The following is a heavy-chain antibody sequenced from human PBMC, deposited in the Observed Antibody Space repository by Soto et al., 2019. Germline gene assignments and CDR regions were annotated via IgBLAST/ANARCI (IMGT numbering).Heavy chain of an antibody. CDR3: AGEYAFDI. CDR1: GFTFSSYA. V-gene: IGHV3-30-3*01. CDR2: ISYDGSNK. J-gene: IGHJ3*02. Sequence: PGGSLRLSCAASGFTFSSYAMHWVRQAPGKGLEWVAVISYDGSNKYYADSVKGRFTISRGNSKNTLYLQMNSLRAEDTAVYYCAGEYAFDIWGQGTMVTVSS.